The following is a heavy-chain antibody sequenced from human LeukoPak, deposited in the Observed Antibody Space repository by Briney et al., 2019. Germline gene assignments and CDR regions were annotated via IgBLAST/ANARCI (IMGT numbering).Heavy chain of an antibody. CDR1: XGXXXSXX. D-gene: IGHD1-14*01. CDR3: ARRNPNLRRAFDI. J-gene: IGHJ3*02. CDR2: IIPXFGTA. V-gene: IGHV1-69*01. Sequence: SVKVSCKASXGXXXSXXXXXXRXXXXXGXXXXGXIIPXFGTANYAQKFQGRVTITADESTSTAYMELSSLRSEDTAVYYCARRNPNLRRAFDIWGQGTMVTVSS.